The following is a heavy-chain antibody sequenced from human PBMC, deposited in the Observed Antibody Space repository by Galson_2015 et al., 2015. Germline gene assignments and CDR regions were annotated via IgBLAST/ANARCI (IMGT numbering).Heavy chain of an antibody. Sequence: SVKVSCKASGGTFSSYAISWVRQAPGQGLEWMGGIIPIFGIANYAQKFQGRVTITADKSTSTAYMELSSLRSEDTAVYYCARVATMIVVVIDSAFDIWGQGTMVTVSS. J-gene: IGHJ3*02. CDR2: IIPIFGIA. D-gene: IGHD3-22*01. CDR3: ARVATMIVVVIDSAFDI. CDR1: GGTFSSYA. V-gene: IGHV1-69*10.